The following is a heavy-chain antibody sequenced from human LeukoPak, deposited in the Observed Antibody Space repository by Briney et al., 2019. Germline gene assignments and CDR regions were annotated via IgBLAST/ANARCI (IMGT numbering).Heavy chain of an antibody. CDR1: GFTFSTYW. V-gene: IGHV3-74*01. Sequence: PGGSLRLSCAASGFTFSTYWMHRVRQVPGTGLVWVSRIGTDGSSTTYADYVKGRFTISRDNAKNTLFLQMNSLRAEDTAVYYCARDKYGGNSNAFDIWGQGTLVSVSS. J-gene: IGHJ3*02. CDR3: ARDKYGGNSNAFDI. D-gene: IGHD4-23*01. CDR2: IGTDGSST.